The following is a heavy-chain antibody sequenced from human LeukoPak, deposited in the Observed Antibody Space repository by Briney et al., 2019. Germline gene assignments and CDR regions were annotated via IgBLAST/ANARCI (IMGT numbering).Heavy chain of an antibody. CDR1: GYTFTSYD. V-gene: IGHV1-8*01. J-gene: IGHJ4*02. D-gene: IGHD3-9*01. CDR3: ARGLNWDPHYDILTGTYYFDY. CDR2: MNPNSGNT. Sequence: ASVKVSCKASGYTFTSYDINWVRQATGQGLEWMGWMNPNSGNTGYAQKFQGRVTMTRNTSISTAYMELSSLRSEDTAVYYCARGLNWDPHYDILTGTYYFDYWGQGTLVTVSS.